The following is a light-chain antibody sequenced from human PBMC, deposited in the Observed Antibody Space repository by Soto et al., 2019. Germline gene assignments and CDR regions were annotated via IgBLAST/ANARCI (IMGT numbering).Light chain of an antibody. CDR3: QQYHIYSGT. V-gene: IGKV1-5*03. CDR2: KAS. Sequence: DIQMTQSPSTLPASVGDRVTITCRASQTIDSWLAWYQQRPGKPPNLLIYKASTLASGVPSRFSGSGSGTEFTLTIISLQPDDFATYYCQQYHIYSGTFGQGTKVEIK. J-gene: IGKJ1*01. CDR1: QTIDSW.